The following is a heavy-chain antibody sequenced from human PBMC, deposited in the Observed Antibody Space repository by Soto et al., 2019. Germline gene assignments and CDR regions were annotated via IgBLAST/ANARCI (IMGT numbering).Heavy chain of an antibody. V-gene: IGHV2-5*02. CDR2: IYWDDST. Sequence: QITLKESGPTLVKPTQTLTLTCTFSGFSLTTSPVAVGWIRQPPGKALEWLAIIYWDDSTHYSPSLNSRLTITKDTSNNQAVLIMTDMDPMDTATYYCVHRGGSTGFGGDNWFDPWGQGTLVTVSS. J-gene: IGHJ5*02. CDR3: VHRGGSTGFGGDNWFDP. D-gene: IGHD2-8*02. CDR1: GFSLTTSPVA.